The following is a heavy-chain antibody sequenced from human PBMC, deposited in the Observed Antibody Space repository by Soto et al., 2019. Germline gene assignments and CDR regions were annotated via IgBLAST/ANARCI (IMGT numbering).Heavy chain of an antibody. CDR1: GFTFSGYG. D-gene: IGHD6-13*01. CDR3: AKEQGRVAAALDY. J-gene: IGHJ4*02. CDR2: ITSSGSNT. V-gene: IGHV3-23*01. Sequence: EVQLLESGGDLVQRGRSLRLSCAASGFTFSGYGMRWVRQAPGKGLEWVSSITSSGSNTYYVDSVKGRFTISRDNSKNTLYLQMNSLTVEDTAVYYCAKEQGRVAAALDYWGQGTLVTVSS.